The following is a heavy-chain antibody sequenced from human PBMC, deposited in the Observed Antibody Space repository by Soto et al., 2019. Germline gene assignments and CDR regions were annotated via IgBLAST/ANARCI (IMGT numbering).Heavy chain of an antibody. V-gene: IGHV4-39*07. Sequence: SETLSLTCTVSGGSISSSSYYWSWIRQPPGKGLEWIGSIYYSGSTNYNPSRKSRVTISVDTSKNQFSLKLSSVTAADTAVYYSGSYYYYYYMDVWGKGTTVTVSS. J-gene: IGHJ6*03. CDR3: GSYYYYYYMDV. CDR2: IYYSGST. CDR1: GGSISSSSYY.